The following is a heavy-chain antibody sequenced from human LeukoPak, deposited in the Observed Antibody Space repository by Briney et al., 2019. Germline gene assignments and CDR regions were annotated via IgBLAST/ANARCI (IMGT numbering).Heavy chain of an antibody. D-gene: IGHD6-6*01. CDR2: IYTSGST. CDR1: GGSISSYY. Sequence: SETLSLTCTVSGGSISSYYWSWIRQPPGKGLEWIGYIYTSGSTNYNPSLKSRVTISVDTSKNQFSLKLSSVTAADKAVDYCAREIEQLASSWFDTGGQGPLVPVS. V-gene: IGHV4-4*09. CDR3: AREIEQLASSWFDT. J-gene: IGHJ5*02.